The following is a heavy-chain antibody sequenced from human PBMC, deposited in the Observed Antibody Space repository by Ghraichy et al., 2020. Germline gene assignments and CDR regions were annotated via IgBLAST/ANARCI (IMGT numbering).Heavy chain of an antibody. CDR2: VSYTGST. D-gene: IGHD3-3*01. CDR1: GASTSLNY. J-gene: IGHJ4*02. Sequence: SETLSLTCSVSGASTSLNYWSWVRQPPGKGLDWIGFVSYTGSTSYNPSLKRRVTISMDTSKKQFSLTLHSVTAAAPAMYSCPRLRTECYYELDYWGPGSLVTFAS. V-gene: IGHV4-59*08. CDR3: PRLRTECYYELDY.